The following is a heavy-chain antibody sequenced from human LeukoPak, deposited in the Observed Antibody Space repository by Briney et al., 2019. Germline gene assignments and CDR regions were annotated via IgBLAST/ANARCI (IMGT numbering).Heavy chain of an antibody. D-gene: IGHD3-10*01. V-gene: IGHV6-1*01. CDR1: GDSVSSNSAA. CDR3: ARAHNERITTVRGHYFYYYMDV. CDR2: TYYRSRWYN. Sequence: SQTLSLTCAISGDSVSSNSAAWNWIRQSPSRGLEWLGRTYYRSRWYNDYALYVKSRIIINPDTSKNQFSLHLNSVTPDDTAVYYCARAHNERITTVRGHYFYYYMDVWGKGTTVTVSS. J-gene: IGHJ6*03.